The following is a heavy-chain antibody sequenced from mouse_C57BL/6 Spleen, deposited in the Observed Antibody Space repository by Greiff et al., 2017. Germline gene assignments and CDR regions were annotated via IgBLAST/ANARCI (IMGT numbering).Heavy chain of an antibody. CDR3: AREGDSNYRAMDY. J-gene: IGHJ4*01. CDR2: ISYDGSN. CDR1: GYSITSGYY. D-gene: IGHD2-5*01. V-gene: IGHV3-6*01. Sequence: ESGPGLVKPSQSLSLTCSVTGYSITSGYYWNWIRQFPGNKLEWMGYISYDGSNNYNPSLKNRISITRDTSKNQFFLKLNSVTTEDTATYYCAREGDSNYRAMDYWGQGTSVTVSS.